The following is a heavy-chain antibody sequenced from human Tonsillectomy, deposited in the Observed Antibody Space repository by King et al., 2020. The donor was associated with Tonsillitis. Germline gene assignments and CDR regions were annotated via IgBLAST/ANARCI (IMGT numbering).Heavy chain of an antibody. CDR1: GGTFSSYG. CDR3: ARDWVVGASTHDCNNYMDV. CDR2: IIPITGTT. J-gene: IGHJ6*03. V-gene: IGHV1-69*01. Sequence: VQLVESGAEVKKPGSSVKVSCKASGGTFSSYGFSWVRQAPGQGLEWMGGIIPITGTTNYAQKFQGRVTITADESTSTAYMELSSLRSEDTAVYYCARDWVVGASTHDCNNYMDVWGKGTTVTVSS. D-gene: IGHD1-26*01.